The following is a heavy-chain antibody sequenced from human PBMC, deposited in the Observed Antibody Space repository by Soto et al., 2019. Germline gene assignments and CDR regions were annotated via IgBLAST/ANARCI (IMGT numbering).Heavy chain of an antibody. CDR1: GGTFSTHA. V-gene: IGHV1-69*01. CDR2: IIPILGTP. D-gene: IGHD3-3*01. J-gene: IGHJ6*02. CDR3: ARAAFRSGYYGYYYGMDV. Sequence: QVQLVQSGAEVKKPGSSVKVSCKASGGTFSTHAISWVRQAPGQGLEWLGGIIPILGTPNYAQKFQGRVTVTADESTSTAYMELSSLTSGDTAVYYCARAAFRSGYYGYYYGMDVWGQGTAVTVS.